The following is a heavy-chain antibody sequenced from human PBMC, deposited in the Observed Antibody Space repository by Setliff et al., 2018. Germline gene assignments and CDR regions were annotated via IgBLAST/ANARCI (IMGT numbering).Heavy chain of an antibody. J-gene: IGHJ4*02. V-gene: IGHV1-69*05. CDR3: AINVHTAGGADF. D-gene: IGHD1-26*01. CDR1: GGTFRSYG. Sequence: SVKVSCKASGGTFRSYGISWVRQAPGQGLEWMGGIIPNFGTTSYAQKFQGRVTITTDESTNTAYMELSSLRSDDTAVYYCAINVHTAGGADFWGQGTLVTVSS. CDR2: IIPNFGTT.